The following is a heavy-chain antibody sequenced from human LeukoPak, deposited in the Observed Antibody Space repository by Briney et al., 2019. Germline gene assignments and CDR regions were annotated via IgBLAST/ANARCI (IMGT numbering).Heavy chain of an antibody. V-gene: IGHV4-30-4*08. CDR3: ARERYAASYNWFDP. CDR2: IYYSGST. CDR1: GGSISSGDYY. D-gene: IGHD6-25*01. J-gene: IGHJ5*02. Sequence: SQTLSLTCTVSGGSISSGDYYWSWIRRPPGKGLEWIGYIYYSGSTYYNPSLKSRVTISVDTSKNQFSLKLSSVTAADTAVYYCARERYAASYNWFDPWGQRTLVTVSS.